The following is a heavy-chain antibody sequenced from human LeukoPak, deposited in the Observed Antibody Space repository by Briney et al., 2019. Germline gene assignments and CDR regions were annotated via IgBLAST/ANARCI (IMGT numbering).Heavy chain of an antibody. CDR3: ARALTYYYDSSGVGGQDFDF. Sequence: GSVKVSCKASGYTFTSYAMNWARQAPGQGLEGMGWINTNTGNPTYAQGFTGRFVFSLDTSVSTAYLQISSLKAEDTAVYYCARALTYYYDSSGVGGQDFDFWGQGTLVTVSS. J-gene: IGHJ4*02. D-gene: IGHD3-22*01. V-gene: IGHV7-4-1*02. CDR1: GYTFTSYA. CDR2: INTNTGNP.